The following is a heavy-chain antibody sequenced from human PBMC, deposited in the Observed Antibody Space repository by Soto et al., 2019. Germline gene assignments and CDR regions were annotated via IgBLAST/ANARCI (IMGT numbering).Heavy chain of an antibody. D-gene: IGHD6-19*01. V-gene: IGHV1-69*13. Sequence: SVKVSCKASGGTFSSYAISWVRQAPGQGLEWMGGIIPIFGTANYAQKFQGRVTITADESTSTAYMELSSLRSEDTAVYYCARGYNSGWSKNWFDPWGQGTLVTVSS. J-gene: IGHJ5*02. CDR2: IIPIFGTA. CDR1: GGTFSSYA. CDR3: ARGYNSGWSKNWFDP.